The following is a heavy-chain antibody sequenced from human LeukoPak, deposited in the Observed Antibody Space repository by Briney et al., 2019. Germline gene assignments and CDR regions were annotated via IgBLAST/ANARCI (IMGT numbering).Heavy chain of an antibody. CDR2: ISAYNGNT. CDR3: ARDPDDYDILTAGGVDYFDY. Sequence: ASVKVSCKASGGTFSSYAISWVRQAPGQGLEWMGWISAYNGNTNYAQKLQGRVTMTTDTSTSTAYMELRSLRSDDTAVYYCARDPDDYDILTAGGVDYFDYWGQGTLVTVSS. CDR1: GGTFSSYA. D-gene: IGHD3-9*01. J-gene: IGHJ4*02. V-gene: IGHV1-18*01.